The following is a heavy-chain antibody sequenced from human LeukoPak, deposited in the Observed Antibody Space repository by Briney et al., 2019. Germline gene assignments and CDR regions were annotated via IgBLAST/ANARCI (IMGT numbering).Heavy chain of an antibody. CDR1: GYTFTNYH. J-gene: IGHJ4*02. CDR3: TRAPPGMTMMTDY. Sequence: ASVKVSCKASGYTFTNYHIAWVRQAPGQGLEWMGWVSTNDAHTVYAQRLQGRVTMPTDTSTSVAYMELRSLPSDDTAVYYCTRAPPGMTMMTDYCSQGTLVTVSS. D-gene: IGHD3-22*01. CDR2: VSTNDAHT. V-gene: IGHV1-18*01.